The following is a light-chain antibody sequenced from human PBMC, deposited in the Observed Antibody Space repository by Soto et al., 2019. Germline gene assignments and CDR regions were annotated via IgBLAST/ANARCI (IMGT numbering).Light chain of an antibody. CDR3: KQSYSTRT. J-gene: IGKJ1*01. CDR1: QSVLYSSNNKNY. V-gene: IGKV4-1*01. Sequence: DIVMTQSPDSLTVSLGERATINCKSSQSVLYSSNNKNYLAWYQQKPGQPPKXLIYSASTRESGVQDRFSGSGSGTDSTLTIRSLQPEDFATYYCKQSYSTRTCGQGTKVDIK. CDR2: SAS.